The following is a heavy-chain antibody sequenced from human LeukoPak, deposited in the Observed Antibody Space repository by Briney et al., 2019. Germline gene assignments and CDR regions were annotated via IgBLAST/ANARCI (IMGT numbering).Heavy chain of an antibody. Sequence: GGSLRLSCAASGFTFSAYNMHWVRQAPGKGPEYVSTITAGGDQTYDAESVKGRFTISRDNSKGTLYLQMGSLRVEDTAVYYCVRDYSATHAFDYWGQGTLVTVSS. CDR3: VRDYSATHAFDY. CDR2: ITAGGDQT. CDR1: GFTFSAYN. D-gene: IGHD1-26*01. J-gene: IGHJ4*02. V-gene: IGHV3-64*02.